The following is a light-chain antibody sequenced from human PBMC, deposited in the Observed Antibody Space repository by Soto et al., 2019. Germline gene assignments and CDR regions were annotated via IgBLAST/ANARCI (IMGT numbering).Light chain of an antibody. J-gene: IGLJ1*01. V-gene: IGLV2-14*01. CDR1: SSDVGGYTY. CDR3: SSYTSSSTFV. Sequence: QSVLTQPASVSGSPGQSITISCTGTSSDVGGYTYVSWYQQHPGKAPKLMIYEVSNRPSGVSNRFSASKSGNTASLTISGLQAEDEADYYCSSYTSSSTFVFGTGTKVTVL. CDR2: EVS.